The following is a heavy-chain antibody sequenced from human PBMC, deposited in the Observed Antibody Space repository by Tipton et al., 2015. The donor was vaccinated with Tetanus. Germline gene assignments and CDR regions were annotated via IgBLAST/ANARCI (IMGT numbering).Heavy chain of an antibody. CDR3: ARGDYYGSGTYDV. Sequence: LRLSCAVYGGSSSSFYWSWIRQPPGGGLEWIGEINHRGGTAYSPSLKSRATISVDASKKQVSLKLSSVTAADTAVYYCARGDYYGSGTYDVWGQGTTVTVPS. CDR2: INHRGGT. CDR1: GGSSSSFY. V-gene: IGHV4-34*01. D-gene: IGHD3-10*01. J-gene: IGHJ6*02.